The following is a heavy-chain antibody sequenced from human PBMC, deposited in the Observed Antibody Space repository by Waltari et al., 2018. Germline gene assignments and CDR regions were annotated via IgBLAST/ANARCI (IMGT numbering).Heavy chain of an antibody. CDR3: AKGEEWPTVVRH. Sequence: EVQLVESGGGLIQPGESLRLSCAASGLSVSSNYMSWVRQAPGKGLEWVSVFYNVDSTHYADSVEGRFTISRDNSKNTLYLQMNSLRGEDTAVYYCAKGEEWPTVVRHWGQGTLVTVSS. CDR1: GLSVSSNY. D-gene: IGHD3-3*01. J-gene: IGHJ4*02. CDR2: FYNVDST. V-gene: IGHV3-53*01.